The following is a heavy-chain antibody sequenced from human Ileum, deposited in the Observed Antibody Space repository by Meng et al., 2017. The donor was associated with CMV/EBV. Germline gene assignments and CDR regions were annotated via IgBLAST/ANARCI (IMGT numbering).Heavy chain of an antibody. CDR3: ARGSLVVPRTSLTFDY. Sequence: QGHLPEGGTGLLQPSETLSLTCTVLGGSFTGYYWSWIRQSPGKGLEWIAEIHHSGTTYYDPSLKSRVTISLDTSKSHFSLNLFSVTAADTAVYYCARGSLVVPRTSLTFDYWGQGILVTVSS. V-gene: IGHV4-34*01. J-gene: IGHJ4*02. CDR2: IHHSGTT. CDR1: GGSFTGYY. D-gene: IGHD1-14*01.